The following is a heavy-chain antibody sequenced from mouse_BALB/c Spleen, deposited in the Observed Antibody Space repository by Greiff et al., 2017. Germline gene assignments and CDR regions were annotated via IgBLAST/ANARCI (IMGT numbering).Heavy chain of an antibody. CDR1: GFTFSDYY. Sequence: EVQRVESGGGLVKPGGSLKLSCAASGFTFSDYYMYWVRQTPEKRLEWVATISDGGSYTYYPDSVKGRFTISRDNAKNNLYLQMSSLKSEDTAMYYCARDALMDYWGQGTSVTVSS. V-gene: IGHV5-4*02. CDR3: ARDALMDY. J-gene: IGHJ4*01. CDR2: ISDGGSYT.